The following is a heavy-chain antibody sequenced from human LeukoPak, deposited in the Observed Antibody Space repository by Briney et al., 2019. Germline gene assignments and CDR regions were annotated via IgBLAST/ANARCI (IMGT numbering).Heavy chain of an antibody. CDR2: ISYDGSNK. CDR3: AKDRSYYDSSGSPTFDY. D-gene: IGHD3-22*01. CDR1: GFTFSSYG. Sequence: GGSLRLPCAASGFTFSSYGMHWVRQAPGKGLEWVAVISYDGSNKYYADSVKGRFTISRDNSKNTLYLQMNSLRAEDTAVYYCAKDRSYYDSSGSPTFDYWGQATLVTVSS. V-gene: IGHV3-30*18. J-gene: IGHJ4*02.